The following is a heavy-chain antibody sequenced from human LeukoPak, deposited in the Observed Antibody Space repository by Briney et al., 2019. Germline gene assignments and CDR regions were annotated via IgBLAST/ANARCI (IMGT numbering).Heavy chain of an antibody. J-gene: IGHJ4*02. D-gene: IGHD6-13*01. Sequence: ASVKVPCKASGYTFTSYGISWVRQAPGQGLEWMGWISAHNGNTNYAQKLQGRVTMTTDTSTSTAYMELRSLRSDDTAVYYCARGDSSSWYGESEGDYWGQGTLVTVSS. CDR3: ARGDSSSWYGESEGDY. CDR1: GYTFTSYG. V-gene: IGHV1-18*01. CDR2: ISAHNGNT.